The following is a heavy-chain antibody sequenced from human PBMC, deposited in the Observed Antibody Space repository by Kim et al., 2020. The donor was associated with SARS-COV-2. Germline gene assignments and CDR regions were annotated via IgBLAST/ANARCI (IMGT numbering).Heavy chain of an antibody. Sequence: SETLSLTCTVSGYSISSGYYWGWIRQPPGKGLEWIGSIYHSGSTYYNPSLKSRVTISVDTSKNQFSLKLSSVTAADTAVYYCARKYDSTMVRGGGDWFDPWGQGTLVTVSS. D-gene: IGHD3-10*01. CDR3: ARKYDSTMVRGGGDWFDP. CDR1: GYSISSGYY. CDR2: IYHSGST. V-gene: IGHV4-38-2*02. J-gene: IGHJ5*02.